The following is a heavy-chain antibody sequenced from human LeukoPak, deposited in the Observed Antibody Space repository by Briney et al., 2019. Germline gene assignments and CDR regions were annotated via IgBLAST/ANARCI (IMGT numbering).Heavy chain of an antibody. D-gene: IGHD6-19*01. V-gene: IGHV1-69*04. CDR3: ARSLAVAGTESAFDI. CDR1: GGTFSSYA. Sequence: SVKVSCKASGGTFSSYAISWVRQAPGQGLEWMGRIIPIFGIANYAQKFQGRVTITADKPTSTAYMELSSLRSEDTAVYYCARSLAVAGTESAFDIWGQGTMVTVSS. CDR2: IIPIFGIA. J-gene: IGHJ3*02.